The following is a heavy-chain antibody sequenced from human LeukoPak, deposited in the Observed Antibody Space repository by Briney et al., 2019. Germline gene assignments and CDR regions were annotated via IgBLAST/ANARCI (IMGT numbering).Heavy chain of an antibody. D-gene: IGHD3-10*01. Sequence: GGSLRLSCAASGFTLSSYWMSCVRQAPGKGLECVANIKEDGSEKYYVDSVRGRFTIPRDNAQNSVYLHMNSLTAEDTALYYCARDWVAGVPFDAFDIWGQGTMVSVSS. CDR2: IKEDGSEK. V-gene: IGHV3-7*03. CDR1: GFTLSSYW. CDR3: ARDWVAGVPFDAFDI. J-gene: IGHJ3*02.